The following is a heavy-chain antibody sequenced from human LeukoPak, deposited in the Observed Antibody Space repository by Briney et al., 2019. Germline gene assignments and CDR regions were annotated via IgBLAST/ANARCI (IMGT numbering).Heavy chain of an antibody. J-gene: IGHJ4*02. Sequence: GASVKVSCKASGYTSTGYYIHWVRQAPGQGLEWMGWINPNTGGTNYAQKFQGRVTMTRDMSISTAYMELSRLRSDDTAVYYCAREFRLGVNTVGYWGQGTLVTVSS. D-gene: IGHD3-10*01. CDR3: AREFRLGVNTVGY. V-gene: IGHV1-2*02. CDR1: GYTSTGYY. CDR2: INPNTGGT.